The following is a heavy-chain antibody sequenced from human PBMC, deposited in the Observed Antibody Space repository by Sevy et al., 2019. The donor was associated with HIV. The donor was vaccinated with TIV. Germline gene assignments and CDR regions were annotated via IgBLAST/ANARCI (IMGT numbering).Heavy chain of an antibody. V-gene: IGHV3-73*01. CDR1: GFTFSGSA. CDR2: IRMKANSYAT. J-gene: IGHJ4*02. CDR3: TTYLGFCRSTSCHYYFDN. D-gene: IGHD2-2*03. Sequence: GGSLRLSCAASGFTFSGSALHWVRQASGKGLEWVGRIRMKANSYATAYAASVKGRFTISREDSKNSTYLQMNSLKTEETAVYYCTTYLGFCRSTSCHYYFDNWGQGTLVTVSS.